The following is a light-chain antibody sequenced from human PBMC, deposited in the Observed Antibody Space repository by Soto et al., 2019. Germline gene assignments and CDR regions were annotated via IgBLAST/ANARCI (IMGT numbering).Light chain of an antibody. CDR2: AAS. CDR1: QGIRND. Sequence: AIQMTQSPSSSSASVGDRVTITCRASQGIRNDLGWYQQKPGKAPKLLIYAASSLVSGVPSRFSGSGSATDFTLTINSLQPEDVATYYCLQDYSYPLTFGGGTKVDSK. J-gene: IGKJ4*01. CDR3: LQDYSYPLT. V-gene: IGKV1-6*01.